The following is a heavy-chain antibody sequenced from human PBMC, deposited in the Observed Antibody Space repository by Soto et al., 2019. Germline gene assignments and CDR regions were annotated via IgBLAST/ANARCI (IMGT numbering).Heavy chain of an antibody. J-gene: IGHJ5*02. CDR1: GFRLREYW. D-gene: IGHD3-16*02. CDR2: IKQDESDK. CDR3: AAYCYTMTCTHFHGYS. V-gene: IGHV3-7*03. Sequence: PPRLSCAVCGFRLREYWISWVRQAPGKGLEWVANIKQDESDKYYVDSVKGRFTISRDNAKNALYLQMNSLRVEDTAVYYCAAYCYTMTCTHFHGYSWGQGTQVTVSS.